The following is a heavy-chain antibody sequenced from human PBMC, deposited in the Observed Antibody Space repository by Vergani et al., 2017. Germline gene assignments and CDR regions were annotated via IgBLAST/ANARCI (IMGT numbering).Heavy chain of an antibody. V-gene: IGHV4-59*01. CDR1: GGSISSYY. Sequence: QVQLQESGPGLVKPSETLSLTCTVSGGSISSYYWSWIRQPPGKGLEWIGYIYYSGSTHYNPSLKIRVTISVDTSKNQFSLKLSSVTAADTAVYYCARVYYDFWSAPRGYYYYMDVWGKGTTVTVSS. CDR3: ARVYYDFWSAPRGYYYYMDV. J-gene: IGHJ6*03. D-gene: IGHD3-3*01. CDR2: IYYSGST.